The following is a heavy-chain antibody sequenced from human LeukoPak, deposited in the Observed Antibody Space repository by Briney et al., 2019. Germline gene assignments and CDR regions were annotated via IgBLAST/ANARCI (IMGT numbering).Heavy chain of an antibody. J-gene: IGHJ6*03. CDR2: ISYDGSNE. CDR3: ARDSRGDYYMDV. Sequence: GRSLRLSCAASGFTFSSYVMHWVRQAPGKGLEWVAIISYDGSNEYYADSVKGRFTISRDNSKNTLYLQMNSLRAEDTAVYYCARDSRGDYYMDVWGKGTTVTVSS. V-gene: IGHV3-30*04. D-gene: IGHD1-26*01. CDR1: GFTFSSYV.